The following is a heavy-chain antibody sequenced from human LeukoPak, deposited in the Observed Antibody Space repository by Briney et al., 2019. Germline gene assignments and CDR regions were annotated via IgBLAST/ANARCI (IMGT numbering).Heavy chain of an antibody. J-gene: IGHJ4*02. D-gene: IGHD3-22*01. Sequence: GGSLRLSCAASGFTFSSYEMNWVRQAPGKGLEWVSYISSSGKNIYFADSVKGRFTISRDNAKNSLFLQMNSLRDEDTAVYYCARDPTAYYDSSGYYLNTIDYWGQGTLVTVSS. CDR3: ARDPTAYYDSSGYYLNTIDY. CDR2: ISSSGKNI. CDR1: GFTFSSYE. V-gene: IGHV3-48*03.